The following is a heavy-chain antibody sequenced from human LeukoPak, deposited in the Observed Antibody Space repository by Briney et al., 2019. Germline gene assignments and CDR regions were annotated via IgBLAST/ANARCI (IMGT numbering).Heavy chain of an antibody. D-gene: IGHD3-10*01. CDR3: AREGSYYGSGSYYNGHSLEY. Sequence: SETLSLTCTVSGGSIRSHYRSWIRQPPGKGLEWIGYIYYSGSTNYNPSLKSRVTISVDTSKNQFSLKPSSVAAADTAVYYCAREGSYYGSGSYYNGHSLEYWGQGTLVTVSS. V-gene: IGHV4-59*11. CDR2: IYYSGST. CDR1: GGSIRSHY. J-gene: IGHJ4*02.